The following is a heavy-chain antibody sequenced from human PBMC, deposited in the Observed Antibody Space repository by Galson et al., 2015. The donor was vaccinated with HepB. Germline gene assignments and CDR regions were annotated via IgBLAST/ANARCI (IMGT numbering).Heavy chain of an antibody. V-gene: IGHV1-69*02. D-gene: IGHD5/OR15-5a*01. Sequence: SVKVSCKASGGTFSNYTITWVRQAPGQGLEWMGRIIPILAIANHAQKFQGRVTITADKSTSTAYMELSSLRAEDTAVYYCARGGSTMDYWGQGTLVTVSS. J-gene: IGHJ4*02. CDR1: GGTFSNYT. CDR2: IIPILAIA. CDR3: ARGGSTMDY.